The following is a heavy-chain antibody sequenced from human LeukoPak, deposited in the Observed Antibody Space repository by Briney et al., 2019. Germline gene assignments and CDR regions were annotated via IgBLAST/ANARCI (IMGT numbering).Heavy chain of an antibody. D-gene: IGHD3-3*01. CDR1: GGSISSSSYY. Sequence: SETLSLTCTVSGGSISSSSYYWVWIRQPPGKGLEWIVSIYYSGSTYYNPSLKSRVTISVDTSKNQFSLKLSSVTAADTAVYYCARVDTIFGVAVWFDPWGQGTLVTVSS. J-gene: IGHJ5*02. V-gene: IGHV4-39*07. CDR2: IYYSGST. CDR3: ARVDTIFGVAVWFDP.